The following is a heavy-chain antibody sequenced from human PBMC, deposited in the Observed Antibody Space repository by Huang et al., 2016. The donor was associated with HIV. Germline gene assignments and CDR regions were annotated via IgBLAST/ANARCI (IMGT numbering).Heavy chain of an antibody. CDR3: ARHKGSSPFYFDY. CDR2: IYYSGST. V-gene: IGHV4-39*01. CDR1: GGSISSSSYY. Sequence: QLQLQESGPGLVKPSETLSLTCTVSGGSISSSSYYWGGFRQPPGKGLEWIGSIYYSGSTYYNPSLKSRVTISVDTSKNQFSLKLSSVTAADTAVYYCARHKGSSPFYFDYWGQGTLVTVSS. J-gene: IGHJ4*02. D-gene: IGHD1-26*01.